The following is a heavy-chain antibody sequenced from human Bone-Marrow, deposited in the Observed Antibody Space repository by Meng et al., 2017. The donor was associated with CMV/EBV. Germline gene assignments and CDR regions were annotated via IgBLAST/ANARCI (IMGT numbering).Heavy chain of an antibody. J-gene: IGHJ6*02. V-gene: IGHV1-46*01. D-gene: IGHD2-2*01. Sequence: ASVKVSCKASGYTFTSYYMHWVRQAPGQGLEWMGIINPSGGSTSYAQKFQGRVTMTRDTSTGTVYMELSSLRSEDTAVYYCAGDRIVVVPAAIYWDGMDVWGQGTTVTVSS. CDR3: AGDRIVVVPAAIYWDGMDV. CDR2: INPSGGST. CDR1: GYTFTSYY.